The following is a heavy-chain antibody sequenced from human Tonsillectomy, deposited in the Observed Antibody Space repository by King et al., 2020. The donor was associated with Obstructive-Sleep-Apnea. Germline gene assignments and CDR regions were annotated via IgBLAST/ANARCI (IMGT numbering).Heavy chain of an antibody. CDR1: GGSISSYY. CDR3: ASARYYYDGMDV. Sequence: QLQESGPGLVKPSETLSLTCTVSGGSISSYYWSWIRQPPGKGLERIGYIYYSGSTNYNPPLKSRLTISVDTPKNQFSLKLNSVTAADTAVSYCASARYYYDGMDVWGQGTTVTVSS. V-gene: IGHV4-59*08. J-gene: IGHJ6*02. D-gene: IGHD6-6*01. CDR2: IYYSGST.